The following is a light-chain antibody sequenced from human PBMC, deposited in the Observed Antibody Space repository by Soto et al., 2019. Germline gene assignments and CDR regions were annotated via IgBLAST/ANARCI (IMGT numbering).Light chain of an antibody. CDR1: QSVSSSY. V-gene: IGKV3-20*01. CDR3: QQYGSSPT. Sequence: QAPGAELLSPGVIATLSCRASQSVSSSYLAWYQQKPGQAPRLLIYGASSRATGIPDRFSGSGSGTDFTLTISRLGPEDFAVYYCQQYGSSPTFGGGTKVDIK. J-gene: IGKJ4*01. CDR2: GAS.